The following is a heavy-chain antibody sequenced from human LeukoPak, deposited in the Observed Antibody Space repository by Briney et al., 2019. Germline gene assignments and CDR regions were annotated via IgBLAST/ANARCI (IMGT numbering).Heavy chain of an antibody. V-gene: IGHV1-69*13. CDR3: ARDARYCSGGSCVKGDAFDI. CDR2: IIPIFGTA. Sequence: VASVKVSCKASGGTFSSYAISWVRQAPGQGLEWMGGIIPIFGTANYAQKFQGRVTITADESTSTAYMELSSLGSEDTAVYYCARDARYCSGGSCVKGDAFDIWGQGTMVTVSS. CDR1: GGTFSSYA. J-gene: IGHJ3*02. D-gene: IGHD2-15*01.